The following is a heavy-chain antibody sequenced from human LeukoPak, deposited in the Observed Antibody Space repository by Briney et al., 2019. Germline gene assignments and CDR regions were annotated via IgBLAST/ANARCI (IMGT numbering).Heavy chain of an antibody. V-gene: IGHV1-2*02. Sequence: AASVKVSCKASGYTFIDYYIHWVRQAPGQGLEWMGWINPNSGCTNYGQKFQGRVTMTRDTSISTAYMELSRLISDETAVYYCARIRYYYGSGSYSLGYWGQGTLVTVSS. J-gene: IGHJ4*02. CDR2: INPNSGCT. CDR1: GYTFIDYY. CDR3: ARIRYYYGSGSYSLGY. D-gene: IGHD3-10*01.